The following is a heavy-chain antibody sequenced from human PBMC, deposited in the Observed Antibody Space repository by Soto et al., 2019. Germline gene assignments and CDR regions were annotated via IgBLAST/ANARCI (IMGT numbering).Heavy chain of an antibody. CDR1: GGSFSGYY. CDR3: ARGLGYCSSTSCGYYYYGMDV. D-gene: IGHD2-2*01. Sequence: TSETLSLTCAVYGGSFSGYYWSWIRQPPGKGLEWIGEINHSGSTNYNPSLKSRVTISVDTSKNQFSLKLSSVTAADTAVYYCARGLGYCSSTSCGYYYYGMDVWGQGTTVTVSS. V-gene: IGHV4-34*01. CDR2: INHSGST. J-gene: IGHJ6*02.